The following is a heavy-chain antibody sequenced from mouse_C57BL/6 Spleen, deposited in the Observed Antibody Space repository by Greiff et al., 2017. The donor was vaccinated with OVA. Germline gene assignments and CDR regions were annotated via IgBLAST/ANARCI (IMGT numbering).Heavy chain of an antibody. CDR2: INPNNGGT. V-gene: IGHV1-26*01. CDR1: GYTFTDYY. D-gene: IGHD2-4*01. J-gene: IGHJ2*01. CDR3: ARSGDDYDGEACNY. Sequence: EVKLHQSGPELVKPGASVKISCKASGYTFTDYYMNWVKQSHGKSLEWIGDINPNNGGTSNNQTFKGKATLTVDKSSSTAYMGLRSLTSEDSAVYYCARSGDDYDGEACNYWGQGTTLTVSS.